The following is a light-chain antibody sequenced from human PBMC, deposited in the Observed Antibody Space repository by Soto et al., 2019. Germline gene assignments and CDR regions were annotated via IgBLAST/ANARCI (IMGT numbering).Light chain of an antibody. CDR3: QLYGNSPP. CDR1: QSVSSK. Sequence: EIVMTQSPATLSVSPGEGATLSCRASQSVSSKLAWYQQKPGQAPRLLIYASVNRATGIPDRFSGSASGTDFTLTINRLEPEDFAVYYCQLYGNSPPFGQGTRLEIK. J-gene: IGKJ5*01. V-gene: IGKV3D-15*01. CDR2: ASV.